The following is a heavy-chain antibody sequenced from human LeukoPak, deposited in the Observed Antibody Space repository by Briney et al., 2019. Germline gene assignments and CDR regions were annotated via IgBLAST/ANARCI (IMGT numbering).Heavy chain of an antibody. CDR1: GFTFSIYA. D-gene: IGHD3-22*01. CDR2: ISGSGGST. J-gene: IGHJ4*02. Sequence: GGSLRLSCAASGFTFSIYAMSWVRQAPGKGLEWVSAISGSGGSTYYADSVKGRFTISRDNSKNTLYLQMNSRRAEDTAVYYCAKVQGLYDSSGYPFDYWGQGTLVTVSS. CDR3: AKVQGLYDSSGYPFDY. V-gene: IGHV3-23*01.